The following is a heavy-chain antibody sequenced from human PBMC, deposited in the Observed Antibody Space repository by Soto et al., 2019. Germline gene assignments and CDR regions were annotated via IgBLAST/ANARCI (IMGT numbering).Heavy chain of an antibody. CDR1: GFTFDDYA. D-gene: IGHD6-13*01. V-gene: IGHV3-9*01. Sequence: EVQLVESGGGLVQPGRSLRLSCAASGFTFDDYAMHWVRQAPGKGLEWVSGISWNSGSIGYADSVKGRFTISRDNAKNSLYLQMKSLRAEDTALYYCAKDSYSSSWHYFDYWGQGTLVTVSS. CDR2: ISWNSGSI. CDR3: AKDSYSSSWHYFDY. J-gene: IGHJ4*02.